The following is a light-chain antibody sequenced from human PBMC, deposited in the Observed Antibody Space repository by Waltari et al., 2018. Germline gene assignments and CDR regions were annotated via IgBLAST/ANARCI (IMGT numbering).Light chain of an antibody. J-gene: IGKJ4*01. Sequence: EIVMTQSPATLSVSPGERATLSCRASQSVSSNLAWYQQKPGQAPRLLSYGASTRATVIPARFSGSGSGTEFTLTISSLQSEDFAVYYCQQYNNWPPHTFGGGTKVEIK. CDR1: QSVSSN. CDR3: QQYNNWPPHT. CDR2: GAS. V-gene: IGKV3-15*01.